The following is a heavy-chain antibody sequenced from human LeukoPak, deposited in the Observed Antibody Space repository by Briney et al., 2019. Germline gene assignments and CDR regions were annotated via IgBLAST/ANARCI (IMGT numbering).Heavy chain of an antibody. V-gene: IGHV1-8*01. CDR3: AKDHGSSDWYYFDY. CDR2: MNPNSGNT. D-gene: IGHD6-13*01. J-gene: IGHJ4*02. Sequence: ASVKVSCKASGYTFTSYDINWVRQATGQGLEWMGWMNPNSGNTGYAQKFQGRVTMTRNTSISTAYMELSSLRSEDTAVYYCAKDHGSSDWYYFDYWGQGTLVTVSS. CDR1: GYTFTSYD.